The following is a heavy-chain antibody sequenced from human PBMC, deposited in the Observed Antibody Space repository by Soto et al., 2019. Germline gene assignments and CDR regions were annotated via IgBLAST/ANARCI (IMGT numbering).Heavy chain of an antibody. CDR1: EGTFSSYA. CDR2: IIPIFGTA. J-gene: IGHJ6*02. Sequence: QVQLVQSGAEVKKPGSSVKVSCKASEGTFSSYAISWVRQAPGQGLEWMGGIIPIFGTANYAQKFQGRVKITAYKSTSTAYMELSSLRSEDTAVYYCARGGDSSSSWGYYYGMDVWGQGTTVTVSS. CDR3: ARGGDSSSSWGYYYGMDV. D-gene: IGHD6-6*01. V-gene: IGHV1-69*06.